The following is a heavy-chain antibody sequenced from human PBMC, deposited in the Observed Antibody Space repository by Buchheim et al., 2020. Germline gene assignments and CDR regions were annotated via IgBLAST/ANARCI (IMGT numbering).Heavy chain of an antibody. V-gene: IGHV3-33*01. CDR1: GFTFRSYC. Sequence: QVQLVESGGGLVQPGRSLRLSCAASGFTFRSYCMHWVRQAPGKGLEWVAVIWYDGSKKYYVDSVKGRFTISRDNSKHMLYLEMNSLRAEDTAVYYCARGGEWLRFVDYWGQGTL. J-gene: IGHJ4*02. CDR2: IWYDGSKK. CDR3: ARGGEWLRFVDY. D-gene: IGHD5-12*01.